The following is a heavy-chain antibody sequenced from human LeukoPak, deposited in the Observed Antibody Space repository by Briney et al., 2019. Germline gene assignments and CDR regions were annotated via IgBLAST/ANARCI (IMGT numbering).Heavy chain of an antibody. Sequence: SETLSLTCAVYGGSFSGYYWSWIRQPPGKGLEWIGEINHSGSTNYNPSLKSRVTISVDTSKNQFSLKLSSVTAADTAVYYCARDPGDYSDYWGQGTLVTVSS. CDR1: GGSFSGYY. V-gene: IGHV4-34*01. CDR2: INHSGST. J-gene: IGHJ4*02. CDR3: ARDPGDYSDY.